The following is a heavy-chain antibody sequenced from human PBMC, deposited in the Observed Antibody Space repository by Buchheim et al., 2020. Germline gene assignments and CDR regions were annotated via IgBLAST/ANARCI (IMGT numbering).Heavy chain of an antibody. CDR1: GFSFSNYG. Sequence: QVQLVESGGGVVQPGRSLRLSCAASGFSFSNYGMHWVRQAPGKGLEWVAIIWHDGNNKYYADSVKGRFNISRDNSKNTLYLQMNSLRAEDTAVYYCAAGDPLDYWGQGAL. CDR3: AAGDPLDY. J-gene: IGHJ4*02. D-gene: IGHD7-27*01. CDR2: IWHDGNNK. V-gene: IGHV3-33*01.